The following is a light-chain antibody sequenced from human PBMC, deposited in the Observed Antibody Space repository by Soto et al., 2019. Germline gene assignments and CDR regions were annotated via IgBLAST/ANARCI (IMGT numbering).Light chain of an antibody. CDR1: QSVSNN. J-gene: IGKJ5*01. CDR2: DAS. V-gene: IGKV3-11*01. CDR3: QQRRTWPPIP. Sequence: EVVLTQSPATLSLSPGERATLSCSASQSVSNNLAWYQQQPGQAPRLLIYDASNRATGIPARFSGSGSGTDFTLTISSLEPEDFAVYFCQQRRTWPPIPFGQGTRLEIK.